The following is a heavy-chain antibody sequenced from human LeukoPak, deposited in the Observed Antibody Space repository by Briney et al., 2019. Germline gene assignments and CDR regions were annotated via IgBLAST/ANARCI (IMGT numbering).Heavy chain of an antibody. D-gene: IGHD1-1*01. V-gene: IGHV4-39*07. CDR2: IYCSGST. CDR1: GGSISSSSYY. J-gene: IGHJ5*02. CDR3: ARKEGGELVNTRRWFDP. Sequence: SETLSLTCTVSGGSISSSSYYWGWTRQPPGKGLEWIGSIYCSGSTYYNPSLKSRATISLDTSKNQFSLRLTSVTAADTAVYYCARKEGGELVNTRRWFDPWGQGTLVTVSS.